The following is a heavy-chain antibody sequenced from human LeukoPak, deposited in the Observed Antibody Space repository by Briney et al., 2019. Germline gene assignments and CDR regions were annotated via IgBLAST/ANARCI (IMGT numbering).Heavy chain of an antibody. V-gene: IGHV3-30*03. CDR3: ARGHSPVTTKVSYFQH. Sequence: GGSLRLSCAASGFTFSSYGMHWVRQAPGKGLEWVAVISYDGSNKYYADSVKGRFTISRDNSKNTLYLQMNSLRAEDTAVYYCARGHSPVTTKVSYFQHWGQGTLVTASS. D-gene: IGHD4-17*01. CDR1: GFTFSSYG. J-gene: IGHJ1*01. CDR2: ISYDGSNK.